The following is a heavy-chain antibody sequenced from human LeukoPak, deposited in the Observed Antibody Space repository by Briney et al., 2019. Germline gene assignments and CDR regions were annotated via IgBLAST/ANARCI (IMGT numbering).Heavy chain of an antibody. CDR2: IKSTLDGGTT. V-gene: IGHV3-15*01. D-gene: IGHD6-19*01. CDR1: GFTFTDYF. Sequence: GGSLRLSCVASGFTFTDYFMSWVRQVPGKGLEWVGRIKSTLDGGTTDLAAPVKDRFTVSRDDSKETLYLQMNSLKTEDTAIYYCTTGGNVIVAGTRAFDIWGQGTMVTVSS. CDR3: TTGGNVIVAGTRAFDI. J-gene: IGHJ3*02.